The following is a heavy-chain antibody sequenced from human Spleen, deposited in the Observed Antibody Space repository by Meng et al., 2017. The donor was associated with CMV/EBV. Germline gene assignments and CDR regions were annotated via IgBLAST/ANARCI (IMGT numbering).Heavy chain of an antibody. V-gene: IGHV3-30*02. CDR3: AKDEVSGYSSSGPTDY. Sequence: GGSLRLSCAASGFTFSSYGMHWVRQAPGKGLEWVAFVRYDGSNKYYADSVKGRFTISRDNSKNTLYLQMNSLRAEDTAVYYCAKDEVSGYSSSGPTDYWGQGTLVTVSS. CDR1: GFTFSSYG. J-gene: IGHJ4*02. D-gene: IGHD6-6*01. CDR2: VRYDGSNK.